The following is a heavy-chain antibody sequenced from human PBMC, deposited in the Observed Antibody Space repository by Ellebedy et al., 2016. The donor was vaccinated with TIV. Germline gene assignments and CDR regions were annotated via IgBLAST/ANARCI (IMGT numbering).Heavy chain of an antibody. V-gene: IGHV5-10-1*01. CDR1: GYSFSNYW. D-gene: IGHD3-9*01. CDR3: ARRRPLTQEPDDAFDL. J-gene: IGHJ3*01. Sequence: GESLKISCKGSGYSFSNYWINWVRQMPGKGLEWMGRIDPGDSYIKYSPSFQGHITISTDKSISTAYLQWSILKASDTAMYYCARRRPLTQEPDDAFDLWGQGTMVTVSS. CDR2: IDPGDSYI.